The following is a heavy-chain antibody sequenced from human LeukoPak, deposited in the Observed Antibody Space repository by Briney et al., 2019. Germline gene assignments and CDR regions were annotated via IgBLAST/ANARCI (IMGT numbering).Heavy chain of an antibody. D-gene: IGHD4-17*01. J-gene: IGHJ4*02. CDR3: ARGPRFSTVTPSYFDY. V-gene: IGHV3-30*04. CDR2: ISYDGSDK. CDR1: GFTFSTYA. Sequence: GGSLRLSCAASGFTFSTYAMHWVRQAPSKGLEWVAVISYDGSDKYYADSVRGRFTISRDNSKSTLYLQMNTLRAEDTAVYYCARGPRFSTVTPSYFDYWGQGTPVIVSS.